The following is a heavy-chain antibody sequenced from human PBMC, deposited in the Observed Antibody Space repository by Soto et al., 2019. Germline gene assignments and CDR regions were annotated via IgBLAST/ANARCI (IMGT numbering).Heavy chain of an antibody. CDR3: ARDLAPQYYFDS. CDR1: RFTFSDYY. J-gene: IGHJ4*02. V-gene: IGHV3-11*01. Sequence: QVELVESGGDLVTPGGSLRLSCAASRFTFSDYYMGWIRQAPGKGLEWVSYISSSGGTTYYADSVKGRFTISRDNAKNYLYLQINSLRVKATAVSYCARDLAPQYYFDSWGQGTLVTVSS. CDR2: ISSSGGTT.